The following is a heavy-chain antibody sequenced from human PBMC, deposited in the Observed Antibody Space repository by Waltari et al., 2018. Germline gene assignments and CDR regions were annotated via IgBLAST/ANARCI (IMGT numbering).Heavy chain of an antibody. V-gene: IGHV4-59*11. Sequence: QVQLQESGPGLVKPSETLSLTCTVSGGSISSHYWSWIRQPPGKGLEWIGYIYYSGSTNYTPSLKSRVTRSVDTSKNQFSLKLSSVTAADTAVYYCARGGNWNYAIWGQGTLVTVSS. J-gene: IGHJ4*02. D-gene: IGHD1-7*01. CDR3: ARGGNWNYAI. CDR1: GGSISSHY. CDR2: IYYSGST.